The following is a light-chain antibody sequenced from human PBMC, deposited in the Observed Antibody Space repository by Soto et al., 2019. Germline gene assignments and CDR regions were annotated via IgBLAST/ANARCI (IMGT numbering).Light chain of an antibody. Sequence: DIQMTQSPSSVSASVGDRVTITCRASQGISSWLARYQQKPGKAPKLLIYAAPSLQSGVPSRFSGSGSGTDFTLTISSLQPEDFATYYCQQANSFPITFGQGTRLEIK. CDR2: AAP. CDR3: QQANSFPIT. J-gene: IGKJ5*01. CDR1: QGISSW. V-gene: IGKV1-12*01.